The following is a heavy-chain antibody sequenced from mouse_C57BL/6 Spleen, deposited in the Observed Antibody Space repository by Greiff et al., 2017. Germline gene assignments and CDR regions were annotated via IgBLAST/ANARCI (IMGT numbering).Heavy chain of an antibody. CDR2: ISSGGSYT. D-gene: IGHD1-1*01. CDR3: ARHADYGSSYWYFDV. V-gene: IGHV5-6*01. Sequence: EVMLVESGGDLVKPGGSLKLSCAASGFTFSSYGMSWVRQTPDKRLEWVATISSGGSYTYYPDSVKGRFTISRDNAKNTLYLQMSSLKSEDTAMYYCARHADYGSSYWYFDVWGTGTTVTVSS. CDR1: GFTFSSYG. J-gene: IGHJ1*03.